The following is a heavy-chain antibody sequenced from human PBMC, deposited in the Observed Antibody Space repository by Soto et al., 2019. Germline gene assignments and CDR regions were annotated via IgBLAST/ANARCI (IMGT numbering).Heavy chain of an antibody. CDR2: IYWDDDK. Sequence: QITLKESGPTLVKPTQTLTLTCTFSGFSLSTSEEGVGWIRQPPGKALEWLALIYWDDDKRYSPSLKTRLTITKDSSKSQVVLTMTNVAPVVTATYYCGHGSCRGADCYPNPYFSSWGQGILVSVSS. V-gene: IGHV2-5*02. D-gene: IGHD2-21*02. J-gene: IGHJ4*02. CDR3: GHGSCRGADCYPNPYFSS. CDR1: GFSLSTSEEG.